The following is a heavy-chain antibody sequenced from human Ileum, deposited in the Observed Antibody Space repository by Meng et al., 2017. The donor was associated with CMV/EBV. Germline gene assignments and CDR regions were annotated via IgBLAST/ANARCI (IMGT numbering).Heavy chain of an antibody. CDR1: VFPFRSFA. D-gene: IGHD5-24*01. V-gene: IGHV3-64*02. J-gene: IGHJ4*02. Sequence: ASVFPFRSFAMPWVRQAPGKGLEYVSSISSDGNNIEYAESVKGRFTISRDNSQSTLDLQMGNLKIEDMAVYYCARDRGRWLQFTPDSWGQGSLVTVSS. CDR2: ISSDGNNI. CDR3: ARDRGRWLQFTPDS.